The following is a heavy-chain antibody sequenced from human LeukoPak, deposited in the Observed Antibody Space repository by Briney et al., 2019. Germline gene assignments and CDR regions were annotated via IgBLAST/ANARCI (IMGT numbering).Heavy chain of an antibody. V-gene: IGHV3-23*01. J-gene: IGHJ4*02. CDR1: GFTFSSYA. CDR2: ISASGGTT. CDR3: TTDPDRYSGNYYRGYFDY. Sequence: TGGSLRLSCAASGFTFSSYAMSWVRQAPGKGLEWVSAISASGGTTYYADSVKGRFTISRDNSKNTLYLQMNSLKTEDTAVYYCTTDPDRYSGNYYRGYFDYWGQGTLVTVSS. D-gene: IGHD1-26*01.